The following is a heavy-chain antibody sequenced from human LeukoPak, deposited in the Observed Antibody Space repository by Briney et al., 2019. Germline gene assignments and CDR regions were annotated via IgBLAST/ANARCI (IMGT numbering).Heavy chain of an antibody. V-gene: IGHV1-69*05. Sequence: GASVKVSCKASGGTFSSYAISWVRQAPGQGLEWMGGIIPIFGTANYAQKSQGRVTITTDESTSTAYMELSSLRSEDTAVYYCARDVYCSSTSCYVVGAFDIWGQGTMVTVSS. CDR2: IIPIFGTA. D-gene: IGHD2-2*01. CDR1: GGTFSSYA. CDR3: ARDVYCSSTSCYVVGAFDI. J-gene: IGHJ3*02.